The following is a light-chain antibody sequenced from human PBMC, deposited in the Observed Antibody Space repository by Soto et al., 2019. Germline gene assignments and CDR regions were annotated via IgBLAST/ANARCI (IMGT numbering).Light chain of an antibody. CDR3: QSYDSSLSVLVV. V-gene: IGLV1-40*01. CDR1: SSNIGAGYD. CDR2: GNS. J-gene: IGLJ2*01. Sequence: QSXLTQXPXXXXXXGXRXTXXXTGSSSNIGAGYDVHWYQQLPGTAPKLLIYGNSNRPSGVPDRFSGSKSGTSASLAITGLQAEDEADYYCQSYDSSLSVLVVFGGGTKLTVL.